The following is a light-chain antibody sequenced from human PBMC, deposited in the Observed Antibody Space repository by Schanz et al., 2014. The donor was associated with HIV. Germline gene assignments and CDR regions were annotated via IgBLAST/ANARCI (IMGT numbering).Light chain of an antibody. V-gene: IGKV3-20*01. Sequence: EIVMTQSPATLSVSPGERATLSCRASQSVSSYLAWYQQKPGQAPRLVIYATSTRAAGIPDRFSGTGSGTDFTLTISRLDPEDFAVYYCQQYGSSPITFGQGTRLEIK. CDR3: QQYGSSPIT. J-gene: IGKJ5*01. CDR1: QSVSSY. CDR2: ATS.